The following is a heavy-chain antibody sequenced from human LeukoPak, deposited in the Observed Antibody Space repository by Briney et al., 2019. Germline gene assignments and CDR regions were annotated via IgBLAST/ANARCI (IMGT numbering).Heavy chain of an antibody. D-gene: IGHD1-26*01. CDR1: GGTFSSYA. Sequence: GASVKVSCKASGGTFSSYAISWVRQAPGQGLEWMGGIIPISGTANYAQKFQGRVTITADKSTSTAYMELSSLRSEDTAVYYCARVLGGSYYNWFDPWGQGTLVTVSS. V-gene: IGHV1-69*06. J-gene: IGHJ5*02. CDR2: IIPISGTA. CDR3: ARVLGGSYYNWFDP.